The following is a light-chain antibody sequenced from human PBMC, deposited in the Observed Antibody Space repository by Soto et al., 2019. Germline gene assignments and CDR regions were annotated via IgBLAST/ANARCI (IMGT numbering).Light chain of an antibody. CDR1: SSNIGNNY. J-gene: IGLJ1*01. Sequence: QSVLTQSPSVSAAPGQTVTISCSGSSSNIGNNYVSWYQQLPGTAPKLLIYDNNKRPSGIPDRFSGSKSGTSGTLDITGLQTGDEADYYCASWDDSLNAQGVFGSGTKLTVL. CDR2: DNN. CDR3: ASWDDSLNAQGV. V-gene: IGLV1-51*01.